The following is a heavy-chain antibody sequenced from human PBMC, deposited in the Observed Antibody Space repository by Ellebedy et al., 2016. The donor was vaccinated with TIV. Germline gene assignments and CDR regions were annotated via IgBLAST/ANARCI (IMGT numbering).Heavy chain of an antibody. CDR1: GFTFSSYS. J-gene: IGHJ4*02. V-gene: IGHV4-34*01. CDR2: INHGGST. Sequence: ESLKISCAASGFTFSSYSMNWVRQAPGKGLEWIGEINHGGSTNYNPSLKSRVSISVDTSKNQFSLKLTSVTAADTAVYYCARVSNLKGADYWGQGTLVTVSS. CDR3: ARVSNLKGADY. D-gene: IGHD3-16*01.